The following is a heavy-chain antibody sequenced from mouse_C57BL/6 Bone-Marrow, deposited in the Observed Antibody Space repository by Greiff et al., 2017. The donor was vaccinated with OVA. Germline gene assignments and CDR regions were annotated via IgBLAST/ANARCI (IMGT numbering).Heavy chain of an antibody. CDR2: INPSSGYT. Sequence: QVQLQQSGAELVKPGASVKLSCTASGFTFTSYCMHWVQQRPGQGLEWIGYINPSSGYTKYNQKFKDKATLTADKSSSTAYMQLSSLTYEDSAGYYCARPIYGYEWGQGTLVTVSA. J-gene: IGHJ3*02. CDR3: ARPIYGYE. CDR1: GFTFTSYC. D-gene: IGHD2-2*01. V-gene: IGHV1-7*01.